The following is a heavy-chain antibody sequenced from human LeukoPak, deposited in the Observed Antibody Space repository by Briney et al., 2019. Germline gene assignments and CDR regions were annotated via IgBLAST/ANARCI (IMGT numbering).Heavy chain of an antibody. J-gene: IGHJ4*02. CDR3: AKDSSSRYYYDSSGYYPQFDY. CDR1: GFTFSSYG. V-gene: IGHV3-33*06. CDR2: IWYDGSNK. Sequence: HPGRSLRLSCAASGFTFSSYGMHWVRQAPGKGLEWVAVIWYDGSNKYYADSVRGRFTISRDNSKNTLYLQMNSLRAEDTAVYYCAKDSSSRYYYDSSGYYPQFDYWGQGTLVTVSS. D-gene: IGHD3-22*01.